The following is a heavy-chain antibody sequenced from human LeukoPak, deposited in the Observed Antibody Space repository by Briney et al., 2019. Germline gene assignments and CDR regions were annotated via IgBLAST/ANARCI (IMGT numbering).Heavy chain of an antibody. V-gene: IGHV1-8*01. CDR3: AREYLVQGVIFYYYYMDV. Sequence: ASVKVSFKSSGYTFTSYDINWVRQATGQGLEGMGWMNPNSGNTGYAQKFQGRVTMTRNTSISTAYMELSSLRSEDTAVYYCAREYLVQGVIFYYYYMDVWGKGTTVTVSS. J-gene: IGHJ6*03. CDR2: MNPNSGNT. CDR1: GYTFTSYD. D-gene: IGHD3-10*01.